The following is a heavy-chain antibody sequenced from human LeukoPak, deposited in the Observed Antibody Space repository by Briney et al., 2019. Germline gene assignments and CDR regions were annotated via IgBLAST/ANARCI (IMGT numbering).Heavy chain of an antibody. Sequence: PSETLSLTCAVYGGSFSDYYWSWIRQPPGKGLEWIGEINHSGNTNYNPSVKSRVIISIDTSKNQLSLNLRSVTAADTAIYYCARVGTVTTAFYNWIDPWGQGTLVTVSS. D-gene: IGHD4-17*01. V-gene: IGHV4-34*01. CDR3: ARVGTVTTAFYNWIDP. CDR1: GGSFSDYY. CDR2: INHSGNT. J-gene: IGHJ5*02.